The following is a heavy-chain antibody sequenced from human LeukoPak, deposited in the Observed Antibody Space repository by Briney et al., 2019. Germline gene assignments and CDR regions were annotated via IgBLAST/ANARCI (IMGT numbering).Heavy chain of an antibody. CDR3: ARDLLGYYDTSGRYLYF. Sequence: ASVKASCKASGYTFTSYYIHWVRQAPGQGLEWMGLINPSGGSTSYAQKFQGRVTMTRDTSTSTVYMELSSLRSEDSAVYYCARDLLGYYDTSGRYLYFWGQGTLVTVSS. CDR1: GYTFTSYY. J-gene: IGHJ4*02. D-gene: IGHD3-22*01. V-gene: IGHV1-46*01. CDR2: INPSGGST.